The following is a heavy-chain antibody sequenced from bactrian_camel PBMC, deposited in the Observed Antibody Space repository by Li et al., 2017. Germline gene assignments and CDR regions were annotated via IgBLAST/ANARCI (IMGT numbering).Heavy chain of an antibody. V-gene: IGHV3S26*01. CDR1: SDTKLTFC. J-gene: IGHJ4*01. Sequence: HVQLVESGGGSVQPGGSLTLSCKVTSDTKLTFCMGWFRQAPGKEREGVAAAGDDDVTSYTDSVKGRFTISKDTAKNTLYLQMNSLKPEDTAMYYCAARDGGGWFCPELVPANFEHWGQGTQVTVS. D-gene: IGHD6*01. CDR3: AARDGGGWFCPELVPANFEH. CDR2: AGDDDVT.